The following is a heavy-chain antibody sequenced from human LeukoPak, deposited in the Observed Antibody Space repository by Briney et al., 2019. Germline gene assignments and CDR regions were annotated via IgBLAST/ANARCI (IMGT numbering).Heavy chain of an antibody. D-gene: IGHD2-2*01. CDR1: GGTFSSYA. CDR3: ARDGSSHGSPSDY. J-gene: IGHJ4*02. CDR2: ISAYNGNT. Sequence: ASVKVSCKASGGTFSSYAISWVRQAPGQGLEWMGWISAYNGNTNYARKLQGRVTMTTDTSTSTAYMELRSPRSDDTAVYYRARDGSSHGSPSDYWGQGTLVTVSS. V-gene: IGHV1-18*01.